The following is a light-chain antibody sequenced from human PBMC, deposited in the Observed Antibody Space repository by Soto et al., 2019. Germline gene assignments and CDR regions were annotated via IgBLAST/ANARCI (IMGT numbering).Light chain of an antibody. Sequence: EIVMTQSPATLSVSPGERATLSCRASQSVSSSYLAWYQQKPGQAPRLLIYDASNRATGIPARFSGGGSGTDFTLTISSLEPEDFAVYYCQQRSNWPITFGQGTRLEIK. CDR3: QQRSNWPIT. CDR2: DAS. V-gene: IGKV3D-20*02. J-gene: IGKJ5*01. CDR1: QSVSSSY.